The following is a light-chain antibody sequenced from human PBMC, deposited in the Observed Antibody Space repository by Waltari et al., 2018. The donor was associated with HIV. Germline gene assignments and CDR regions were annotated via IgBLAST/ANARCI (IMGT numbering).Light chain of an antibody. J-gene: IGKJ1*01. CDR3: QQYNISPRT. Sequence: EIVLTQSPGTLSLSPGERATLSCRASQTVTSNYLAWYQQKPGQAPRLLIYGASSRATGIPDRFSGSGSGTDFTLTISRLEPEDFAVYYCQQYNISPRTFGQGTKVEIK. V-gene: IGKV3-20*01. CDR1: QTVTSNY. CDR2: GAS.